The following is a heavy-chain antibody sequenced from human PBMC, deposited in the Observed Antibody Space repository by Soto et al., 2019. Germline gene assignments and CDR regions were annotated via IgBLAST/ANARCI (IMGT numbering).Heavy chain of an antibody. CDR1: GGSISNYY. J-gene: IGHJ4*02. CDR3: ATGRRYYYDDTGPFYFEH. D-gene: IGHD3-22*01. CDR2: ISYNGNT. Sequence: SATLSITCTVSGGSISNYYWSWIRQPPGNELEWIAYISYNGNTNYNPSLKSRVTISVDTSKKQFSLTLTSVTAEDTAVYYCATGRRYYYDDTGPFYFEHWGQGTLVTVSS. V-gene: IGHV4-59*01.